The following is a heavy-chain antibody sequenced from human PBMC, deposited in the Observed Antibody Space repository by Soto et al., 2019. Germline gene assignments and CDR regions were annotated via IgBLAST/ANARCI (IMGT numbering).Heavy chain of an antibody. CDR1: GFTFRSYG. V-gene: IGHV3-30*18. D-gene: IGHD6-13*01. CDR3: AKDRQPYSATGPYS. CDR2: ISHDGGNT. J-gene: IGHJ4*02. Sequence: PGESLKISCAASGFTFRSYGMQWVRQAPGKGLEWVALISHDGGNTDYAGSVKGRFTISRDNPKNTLYLQMDSLRIEDSAVYYCAKDRQPYSATGPYSWGQGTLVTVSS.